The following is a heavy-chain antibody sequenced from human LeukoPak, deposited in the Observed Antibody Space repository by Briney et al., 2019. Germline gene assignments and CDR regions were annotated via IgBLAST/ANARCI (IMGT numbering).Heavy chain of an antibody. V-gene: IGHV3-11*04. CDR3: ASNGPSGSLRVGAFDI. CDR2: ISSSGSTI. D-gene: IGHD1-26*01. CDR1: GFTFSDYY. J-gene: IGHJ3*02. Sequence: GGSLRLSCAASGFTFSDYYMSWIRQAPGKGLEWVSYISSSGSTIYYADSVKGRFTISRDNAKNSLYLQMNSLRAEDTAVYYCASNGPSGSLRVGAFDIWGQGTMVTVSS.